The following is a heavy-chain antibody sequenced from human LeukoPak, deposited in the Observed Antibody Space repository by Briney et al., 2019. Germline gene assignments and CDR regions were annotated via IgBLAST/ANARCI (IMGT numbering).Heavy chain of an antibody. V-gene: IGHV3-9*03. CDR2: ISWNSGSI. D-gene: IGHD3-3*01. J-gene: IGHJ3*02. CDR3: AKVAEVESVEWLFGAFDI. Sequence: PGGSLRLSCAASGFTFDDYAMHWVRQAPGKGLEWVSGISWNSGSIGYADSVKGRFTISRDNAKNSLYLQMNSLRAEDMALYYCAKVAEVESVEWLFGAFDIWGQGTMVTVSS. CDR1: GFTFDDYA.